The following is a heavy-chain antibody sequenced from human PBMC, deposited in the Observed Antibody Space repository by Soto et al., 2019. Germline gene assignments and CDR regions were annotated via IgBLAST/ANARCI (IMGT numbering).Heavy chain of an antibody. CDR3: ASAALSGDLDY. J-gene: IGHJ4*02. D-gene: IGHD3-16*02. V-gene: IGHV4-34*01. Sequence: PSETRSLTCAVYGGSFSGYYWSWIRQPPGKGLEWIGEINHSGSTNYNPSLKSRVTISVDTSKNQFSLKLSSVTAADTAVYYCASAALSGDLDYWGQGTLVTVSS. CDR2: INHSGST. CDR1: GGSFSGYY.